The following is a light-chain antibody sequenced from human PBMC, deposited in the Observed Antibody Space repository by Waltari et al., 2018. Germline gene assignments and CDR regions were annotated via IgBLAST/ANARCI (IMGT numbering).Light chain of an antibody. CDR1: SSDVGSYNY. V-gene: IGLV2-14*03. Sequence: QSALTQPASVPGSPGQSITIPCTGTSSDVGSYNYVPVYQQHPGKAPKLMIFDVSNRPSGVSNRFSGSKSGNTASLTISGLQAEDEADYYCSSYISSSTLELFGGGTSLTVL. CDR2: DVS. CDR3: SSYISSSTLEL. J-gene: IGLJ2*01.